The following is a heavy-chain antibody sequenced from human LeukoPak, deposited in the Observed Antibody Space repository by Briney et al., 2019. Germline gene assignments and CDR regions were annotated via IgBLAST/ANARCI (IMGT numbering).Heavy chain of an antibody. CDR1: GYTFTSYG. CDR2: ISAYNGNT. J-gene: IGHJ6*02. D-gene: IGHD2-8*01. V-gene: IGHV1-18*01. CDR3: ARGGVYGWTRSYYYYGMDV. Sequence: ASVRVSCKASGYTFTSYGISWVRQAPGQGLEWMGWISAYNGNTTYAQKLQGRVTMTTDTSTSTAYMELRSLRSDDTAVYYCARGGVYGWTRSYYYYGMDVWGQGTTVTVAS.